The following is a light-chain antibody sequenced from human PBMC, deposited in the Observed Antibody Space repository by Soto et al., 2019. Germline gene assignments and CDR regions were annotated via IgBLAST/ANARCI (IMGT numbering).Light chain of an antibody. CDR1: SSNIGSNY. J-gene: IGLJ1*01. CDR2: SNN. Sequence: QSVVTQPPSASGTPGQRVTISCSGSSSNIGSNYVYWYQQLPGTAPKLLIYSNNQRPSGVPDRFSGSESGTSASLAISGLRSEAEADYYCAAWDDSLSGFYVFGTGTKLTVL. V-gene: IGLV1-47*02. CDR3: AAWDDSLSGFYV.